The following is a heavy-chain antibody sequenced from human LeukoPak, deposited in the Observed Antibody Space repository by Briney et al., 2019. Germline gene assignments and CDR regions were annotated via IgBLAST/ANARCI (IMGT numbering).Heavy chain of an antibody. CDR3: AGIQLWAIDY. Sequence: SETLSLTCTVSGGSISSSSYYWGWIRQPPGKGLEWLGSIYCSGSTYYNPSLKSRVTISVDTSKNQFSLKLSSVTAADTAVYYCAGIQLWAIDYWGQGTLVTVSS. J-gene: IGHJ4*02. CDR1: GGSISSSSYY. CDR2: IYCSGST. D-gene: IGHD5-18*01. V-gene: IGHV4-39*07.